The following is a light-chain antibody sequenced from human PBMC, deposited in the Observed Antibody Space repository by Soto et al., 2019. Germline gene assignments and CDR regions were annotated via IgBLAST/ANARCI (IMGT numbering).Light chain of an antibody. CDR2: AAS. V-gene: IGKV3-15*01. CDR1: QSISSN. Sequence: EIVMTQSPATLSVSPGERATLSCRASQSISSNLAWYQQKPGQAPRLLISAASTRATGVPARFSGSGSGTEFALTISRLQSEDCAPYYCQQYKDWPTWTFGQGTKVEIK. CDR3: QQYKDWPTWT. J-gene: IGKJ1*01.